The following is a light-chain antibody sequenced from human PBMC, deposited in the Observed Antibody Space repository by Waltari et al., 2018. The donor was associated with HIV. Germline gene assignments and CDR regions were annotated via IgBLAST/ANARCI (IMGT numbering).Light chain of an antibody. CDR1: QGISSY. J-gene: IGKJ4*01. V-gene: IGKV1-9*01. CDR2: AAS. CDR3: QQLNSYPLT. Sequence: DIQLTQTPSFLSASVGDRVPITCRASQGISSYLAWYQQKPGKAHKLLIYAASTLQSGVPSRFSGSGSGTEFTLTISSLQPEDFATYYCQQLNSYPLTFGGGTKVEIK.